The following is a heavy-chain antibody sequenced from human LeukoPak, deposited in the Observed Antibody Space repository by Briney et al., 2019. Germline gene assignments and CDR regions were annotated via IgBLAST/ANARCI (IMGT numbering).Heavy chain of an antibody. CDR2: IRYDGSNK. V-gene: IGHV3-30*02. Sequence: GGSLRLSCEASGFTFNNFGMHWVRQAPGKGLEWVAFIRYDGSNKYYADSVKGRFTISRDNAKNSLYLQMNSLRAEDTAVYYCARARNWWFDPWGQGTLVTVSS. J-gene: IGHJ5*02. CDR3: ARARNWWFDP. CDR1: GFTFNNFG.